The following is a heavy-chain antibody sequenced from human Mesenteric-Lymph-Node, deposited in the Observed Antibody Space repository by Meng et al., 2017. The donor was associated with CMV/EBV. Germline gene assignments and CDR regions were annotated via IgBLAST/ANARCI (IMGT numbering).Heavy chain of an antibody. V-gene: IGHV1-8*01. CDR3: STREASGNWNFDY. CDR2: MNPNSGNT. D-gene: IGHD3-10*01. CDR1: GYTFTSYD. Sequence: KASGYTFTSYDINWVRQATGQGLEWMGWMNPNSGNTGYAQRYQGRVTMTRSTSISTAYMELSSLTSEDTAVYYCSTREASGNWNFDYWGQGTLVTSPQ. J-gene: IGHJ4*02.